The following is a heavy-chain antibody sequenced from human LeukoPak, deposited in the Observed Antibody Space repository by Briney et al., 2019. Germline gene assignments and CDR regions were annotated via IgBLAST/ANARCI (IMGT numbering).Heavy chain of an antibody. CDR2: ISTSRTT. J-gene: IGHJ4*02. Sequence: GGSLRLSCAASGFTFSSYGMSWVRQAPGKGLEWVSSISTSRTTYYADSVKGRFTISRDNSKNTLYLQMNSLRAEDTAVYFCAKRGAAGSYYFDYWGQGTLVTVSS. V-gene: IGHV3-23*01. CDR1: GFTFSSYG. CDR3: AKRGAAGSYYFDY. D-gene: IGHD4/OR15-4a*01.